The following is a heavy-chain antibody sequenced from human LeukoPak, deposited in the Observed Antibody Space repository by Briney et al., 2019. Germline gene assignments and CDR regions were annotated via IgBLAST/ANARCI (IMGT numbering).Heavy chain of an antibody. V-gene: IGHV3-48*02. Sequence: GGSLRLSCAASGFTFSSYSMNWVRQAPGKGLEWVSYISSSSTKYYADSVKGRFTISRDNAKNSLYLQMNSLRDEDTAVYYCARGGGGFDPWGQGTLVTVSS. CDR1: GFTFSSYS. CDR3: ARGGGGFDP. CDR2: ISSSSTK. D-gene: IGHD3-16*01. J-gene: IGHJ5*02.